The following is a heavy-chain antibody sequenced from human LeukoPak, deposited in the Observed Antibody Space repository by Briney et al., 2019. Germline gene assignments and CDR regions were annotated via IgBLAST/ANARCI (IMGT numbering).Heavy chain of an antibody. V-gene: IGHV3-23*01. J-gene: IGHJ4*02. CDR2: ITSGFTP. Sequence: GGSLSLSCAASGLTFSDYAMSWFRQAPGKGLEWVSGITSGFTPHYADSVKGRFTISRDNSKNTFHLQLDTLRAEDTAVYYCAKDYSDSRVADVFFEYWGQGTLVTVSS. CDR1: GLTFSDYA. D-gene: IGHD2-15*01. CDR3: AKDYSDSRVADVFFEY.